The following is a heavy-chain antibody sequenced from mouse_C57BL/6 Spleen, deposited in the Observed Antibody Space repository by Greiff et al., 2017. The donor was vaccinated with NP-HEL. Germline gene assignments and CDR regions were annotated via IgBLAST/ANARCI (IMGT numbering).Heavy chain of an antibody. D-gene: IGHD1-1*01. CDR1: GFTFSSYT. V-gene: IGHV5-9*01. J-gene: IGHJ2*01. CDR3: ARVDYGSSFFDY. Sequence: EVMLVESGGGLVKPGGSLKLSCAASGFTFSSYTMSWVRQTPEKRLEWVATISGGGGNTYYPDSVKGRFTISRDNAKNTLYLQMSSLRSEDTALYYCARVDYGSSFFDYWGQGTTLTVSS. CDR2: ISGGGGNT.